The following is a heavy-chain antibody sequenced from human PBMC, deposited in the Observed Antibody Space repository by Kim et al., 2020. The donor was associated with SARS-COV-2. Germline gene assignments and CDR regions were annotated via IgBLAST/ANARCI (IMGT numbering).Heavy chain of an antibody. CDR2: INPSGGST. CDR1: GYTFTSYY. CDR3: ARDGYSGQLYYYYGMDV. V-gene: IGHV1-46*01. D-gene: IGHD1-26*01. Sequence: ASVKVSCKASGYTFTSYYMHWVRQAPGQGLEWMGIINPSGGSTSYAQKFQGRVTMTRDTSTSTVYMELSSLRSEDTAVYYCARDGYSGQLYYYYGMDVWGQGTTVTVSS. J-gene: IGHJ6*02.